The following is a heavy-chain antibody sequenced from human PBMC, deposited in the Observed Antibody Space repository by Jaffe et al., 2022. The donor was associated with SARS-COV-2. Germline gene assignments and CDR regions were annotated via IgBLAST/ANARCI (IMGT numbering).Heavy chain of an antibody. J-gene: IGHJ4*02. CDR1: GYTFTTSW. CDR3: ARLLPGAAKSAVDY. D-gene: IGHD6-25*01. Sequence: EVQLVQSGAEVKKPGESLKISCKGSGYTFTTSWIGWLRQMPGKGLEWMGIIYPADSDTRYSPSFQGQVTISADKSISTAYLQWSSLKASDTAIYYCARLLPGAAKSAVDYWGQGTLVTVSS. V-gene: IGHV5-51*01. CDR2: IYPADSDT.